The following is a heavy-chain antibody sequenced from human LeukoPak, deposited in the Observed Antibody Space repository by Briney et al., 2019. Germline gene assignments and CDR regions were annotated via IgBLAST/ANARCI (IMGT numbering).Heavy chain of an antibody. CDR3: VRSFSFNWFDP. J-gene: IGHJ5*02. Sequence: GGSLRLSCAVPGFPVRTNYMSWVRQAPGKGLEWVSVIYTGSGETYYADSVKGRFTISRDNSKNTLHLQMNSLRAEDTAVYYCVRSFSFNWFDPWGQGTLVTVSS. CDR1: GFPVRTNY. CDR2: IYTGSGET. D-gene: IGHD2/OR15-2a*01. V-gene: IGHV3-53*01.